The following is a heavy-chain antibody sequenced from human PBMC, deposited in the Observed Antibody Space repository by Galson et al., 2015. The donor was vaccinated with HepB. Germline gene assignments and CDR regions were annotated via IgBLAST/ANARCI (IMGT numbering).Heavy chain of an antibody. V-gene: IGHV1-69*01. J-gene: IGHJ4*02. CDR1: GGTSSSYA. CDR2: IIPIFGVA. Sequence: SCKASGGTSSSYAISWVRQAPGQGLEWMGGIIPIFGVANYAQKFQGRVTITADESTSTAYMELSSLRSEDTAVYYCARLGSGYDYSVTDVAAQADYWGQGTLVTVSS. CDR3: ARLGSGYDYSVTDVAAQADY. D-gene: IGHD5-12*01.